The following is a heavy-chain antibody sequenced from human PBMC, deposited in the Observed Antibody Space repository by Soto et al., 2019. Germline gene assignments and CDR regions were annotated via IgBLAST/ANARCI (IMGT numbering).Heavy chain of an antibody. CDR2: IYHSGST. J-gene: IGHJ4*02. CDR1: GYSISSAYY. V-gene: IGHV4-38-2*01. Sequence: PSETLSLTCAVSGYSISSAYYWGWIRQPPGKGLEWIGSIYHSGSTYYNPSLKSRVTISVDTSKNQFSLKLSSVTAADTAVYYCARQDYYDSSGYSGGYYFDYWGQGTLVTVSS. D-gene: IGHD3-22*01. CDR3: ARQDYYDSSGYSGGYYFDY.